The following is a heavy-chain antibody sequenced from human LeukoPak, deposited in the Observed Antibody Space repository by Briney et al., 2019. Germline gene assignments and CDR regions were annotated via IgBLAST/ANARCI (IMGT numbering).Heavy chain of an antibody. CDR3: ARLAVYSASAEFDY. J-gene: IGHJ4*02. D-gene: IGHD6-13*01. V-gene: IGHV4-59*08. Sequence: PAETLSLTCTVSGDSISSYYWNWIRQPPGKGLEWIWYIYHGGNTNYSAYLKSRATISADTSKNQFTLRLSSVTAADTAVYYFARLAVYSASAEFDYWGQGTRVTVSS. CDR1: GDSISSYY. CDR2: IYHGGNT.